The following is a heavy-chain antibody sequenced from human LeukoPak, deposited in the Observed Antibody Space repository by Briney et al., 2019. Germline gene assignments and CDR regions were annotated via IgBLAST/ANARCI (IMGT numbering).Heavy chain of an antibody. CDR1: GYTFTGYY. CDR3: AIVVEDYDFWSGYNY. CDR2: INPNSGGT. D-gene: IGHD3-3*01. J-gene: IGHJ4*02. V-gene: IGHV1-2*02. Sequence: ASVKVSCKASGYTFTGYYMHWVRQAPGQGLEWMGWINPNSGGTNYAQKFQGRVTMTRDTSISTAYMGLSRLRSDDTAVYYCAIVVEDYDFWSGYNYWGQGTLVTVSS.